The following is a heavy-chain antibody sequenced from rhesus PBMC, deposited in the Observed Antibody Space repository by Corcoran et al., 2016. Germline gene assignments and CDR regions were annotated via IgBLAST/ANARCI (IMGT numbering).Heavy chain of an antibody. CDR1: GFTFSSYG. V-gene: IGHV3-54*02. CDR3: ARAYYYDSGYYPRGLY. Sequence: EVQLVESGGGLVQPGGSLRLSCAASGFTFSSYGMHWVRRAPGKGLEWVAVISYDGNKKYYADYVKDRLTISRGNSKNMLYLQMNNLKLEDTAVYYCARAYYYDSGYYPRGLYWGQGVLVTVSS. D-gene: IGHD3-28*01. CDR2: ISYDGNKK. J-gene: IGHJ4*01.